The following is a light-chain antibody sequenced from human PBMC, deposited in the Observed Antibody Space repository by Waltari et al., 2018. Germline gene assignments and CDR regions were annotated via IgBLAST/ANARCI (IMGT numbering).Light chain of an antibody. Sequence: ETVITLPPATLSVTQGERVKLSCRASQSVSSNLAWYQQKPGQAPRLLIYGASTRATGIPARFSGSGSGTEFTLTISSLQSEDFAVYYCQQYNNWPPATFGGGTKVEIK. CDR3: QQYNNWPPAT. V-gene: IGKV3-15*01. CDR1: QSVSSN. J-gene: IGKJ4*01. CDR2: GAS.